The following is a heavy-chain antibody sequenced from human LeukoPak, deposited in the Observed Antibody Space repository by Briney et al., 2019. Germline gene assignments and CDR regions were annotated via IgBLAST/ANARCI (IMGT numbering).Heavy chain of an antibody. Sequence: SDTLSLTCTVSGGSISFYYWSWIRQPAGKGLEWIGRVYTSGSTNYNPSLKSRVTMSVDTSKNQISLKLSSVTAADTAVYYCARISGGYSYGPFDYWGQGTLVTVSS. CDR1: GGSISFYY. CDR2: VYTSGST. D-gene: IGHD5-18*01. V-gene: IGHV4-4*07. CDR3: ARISGGYSYGPFDY. J-gene: IGHJ4*02.